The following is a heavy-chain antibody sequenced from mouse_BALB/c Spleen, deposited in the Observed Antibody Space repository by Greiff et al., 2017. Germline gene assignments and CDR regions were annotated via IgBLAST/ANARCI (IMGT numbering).Heavy chain of an antibody. D-gene: IGHD1-1*01. CDR3: ARNCYYGSSYYAMDY. J-gene: IGHJ4*01. Sequence: VQLQESGAELMKPGASVKISCKATGYTFSSYWIEWVKQRPGHGLEWIGEILPGSGSTNYNEKFKGKATFTADTSSNTAYMQLSSLTSEDSAVYYCARNCYYGSSYYAMDYWGQGTSVTVSS. V-gene: IGHV1-9*01. CDR1: GYTFSSYW. CDR2: ILPGSGST.